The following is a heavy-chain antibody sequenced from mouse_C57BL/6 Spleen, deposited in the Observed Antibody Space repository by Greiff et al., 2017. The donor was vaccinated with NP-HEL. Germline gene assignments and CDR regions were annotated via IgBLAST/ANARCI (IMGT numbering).Heavy chain of an antibody. D-gene: IGHD1-1*01. V-gene: IGHV3-1*01. CDR1: GYSITSGYD. CDR2: ISYSGST. CDR3: ARGDYYGSSYPAWFAY. Sequence: EVQGVESGPGMVKPSQSLSLTCTVTGYSITSGYDWHWIRHFPGNKLEWMGYISYSGSTNYNPSLKSRISITHDTSKNHFFLKLNSVTTEDTATYYCARGDYYGSSYPAWFAYWGQGTLVTVSA. J-gene: IGHJ3*01.